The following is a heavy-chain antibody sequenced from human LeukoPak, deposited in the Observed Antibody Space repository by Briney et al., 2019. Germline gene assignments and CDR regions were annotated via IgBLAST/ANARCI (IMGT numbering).Heavy chain of an antibody. CDR1: GFTFSSYA. Sequence: SGGSLRLSCAASGFTFSSYAMHWVRQAPGKGLEWVAVISYDGSNKYYADSVKGRFTISRDNSKNTLYLQMNSLRAEDTAVYYCARPYYDILTGLRYWGQGTLATVSS. J-gene: IGHJ4*02. V-gene: IGHV3-30-3*01. D-gene: IGHD3-9*01. CDR2: ISYDGSNK. CDR3: ARPYYDILTGLRY.